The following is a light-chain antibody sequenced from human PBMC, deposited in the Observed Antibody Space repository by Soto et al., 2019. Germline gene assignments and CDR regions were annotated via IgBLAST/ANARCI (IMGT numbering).Light chain of an antibody. CDR1: QSIRTW. Sequence: DIQMTQSPSTLSASVGDRVTITCRASQSIRTWLAWYQQIPGRAPNLLIYDASSLESGVPSRFSGRGSGTEFTLTISSLQPDDFATYYCQQYNDYPWTFGQGTKV. V-gene: IGKV1-5*01. CDR3: QQYNDYPWT. J-gene: IGKJ1*01. CDR2: DAS.